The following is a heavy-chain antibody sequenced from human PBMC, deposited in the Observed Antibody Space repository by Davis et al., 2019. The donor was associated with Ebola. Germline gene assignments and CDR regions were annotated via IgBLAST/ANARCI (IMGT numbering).Heavy chain of an antibody. CDR2: IYYSGST. J-gene: IGHJ2*01. Sequence: MPSETLSLTCTVSGGSISSSTYYWGWIRQPPGKGLEWIGSIYYSGSTYYNPSLKSRVTISVDTSKNQFSLKLSSVTAADTAVYYCSSSPTYSSSWYSNWYFDLWGRGTLVTVSS. V-gene: IGHV4-39*01. CDR1: GGSISSSTYY. CDR3: SSSPTYSSSWYSNWYFDL. D-gene: IGHD6-13*01.